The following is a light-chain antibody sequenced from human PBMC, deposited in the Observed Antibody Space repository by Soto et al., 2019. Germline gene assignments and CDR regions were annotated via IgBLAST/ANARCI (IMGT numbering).Light chain of an antibody. V-gene: IGKV3-15*01. CDR1: QSIGSN. CDR3: QQYYSWPT. J-gene: IGKJ3*01. Sequence: EIVMTQSPATLSASPGERATLSCRASQSIGSNVAWYQQKPGQAPRLLMHAASTRATDFPARFSGSGSGTEFTLTISSLQSEDFALSYCQQYYSWPTFGPGTKVDIK. CDR2: AAS.